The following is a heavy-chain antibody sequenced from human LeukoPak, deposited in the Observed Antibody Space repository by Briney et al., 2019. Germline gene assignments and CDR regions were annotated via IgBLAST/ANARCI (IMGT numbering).Heavy chain of an antibody. CDR2: IKHDGGEK. V-gene: IGHV3-7*01. D-gene: IGHD3-3*01. J-gene: IGHJ4*02. Sequence: GGSLRLSCAASGFIFTGYFMSWVRQAPGKGLEWVACIKHDGGEKYYVDSVRGRFTISRDNTKNLLYLQMSSLRAEDTAVYYCATDRGWRTSGYYLYYFEYWGQGTLVTFSS. CDR1: GFIFTGYF. CDR3: ATDRGWRTSGYYLYYFEY.